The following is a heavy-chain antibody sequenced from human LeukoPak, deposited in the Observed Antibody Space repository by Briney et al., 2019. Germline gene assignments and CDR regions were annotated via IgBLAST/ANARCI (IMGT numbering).Heavy chain of an antibody. CDR3: AREGREYYDFWSGSNWFDP. CDR1: GYTFTSYG. V-gene: IGHV1-18*01. CDR2: ISAYNGNT. J-gene: IGHJ5*02. Sequence: GASVKVSCKASGYTFTSYGISWVRQAPGQGLELMGWISAYNGNTNYAQKLQGRVTMTIDTSTSTAYMELRSLRSDDTAVYYCAREGREYYDFWSGSNWFDPWGQGTLVTVSS. D-gene: IGHD3-3*01.